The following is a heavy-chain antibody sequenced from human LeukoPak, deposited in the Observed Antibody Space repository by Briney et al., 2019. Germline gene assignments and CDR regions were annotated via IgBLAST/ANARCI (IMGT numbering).Heavy chain of an antibody. CDR2: ISGSGGST. V-gene: IGHV3-23*01. D-gene: IGHD2-8*02. J-gene: IGHJ4*02. CDR1: GFTFSNAW. CDR3: AKDPLFRTGDYFDY. Sequence: GGSLRLSCAASGFTFSNAWMSWVRQAPGKGLEWVSAISGSGGSTYYADSVKGRFTISRDNSKNTLYLQMNSLRAEDTAVYYCAKDPLFRTGDYFDYWGQGTLVTVSS.